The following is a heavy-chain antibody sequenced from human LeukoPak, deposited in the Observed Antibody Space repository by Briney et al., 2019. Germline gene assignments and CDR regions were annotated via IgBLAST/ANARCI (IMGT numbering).Heavy chain of an antibody. Sequence: GSLRLSCAASGFTFSSYWMHWVRQAPGKGLVWVSRINSDGSSTSYADSAKGRFTISRDNAKNTLYLQMNSLRAEDTAVYYCVLRRYDFFVRLLEVWGKGTTVTVSS. D-gene: IGHD3-3*01. J-gene: IGHJ6*04. CDR3: VLRRYDFFVRLLEV. CDR1: GFTFSSYW. CDR2: INSDGSST. V-gene: IGHV3-74*01.